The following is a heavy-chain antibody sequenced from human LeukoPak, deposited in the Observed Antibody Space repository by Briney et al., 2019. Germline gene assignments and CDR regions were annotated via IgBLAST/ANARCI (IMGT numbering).Heavy chain of an antibody. Sequence: SETLSLTCTVSGGSISSSSYYWGWIRQPPGKGLEWIGSIYYSGSTYYNPSLKSRVTISVDTSKNQFSLKLSSVTAADTAVYFCVREIPRYGIDYWGQGTLVTVSS. J-gene: IGHJ4*02. CDR3: VREIPRYGIDY. V-gene: IGHV4-39*07. CDR1: GGSISSSSYY. CDR2: IYYSGST. D-gene: IGHD5-18*01.